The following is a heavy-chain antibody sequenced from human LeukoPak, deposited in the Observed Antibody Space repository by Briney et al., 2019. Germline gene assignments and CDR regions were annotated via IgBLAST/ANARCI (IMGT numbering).Heavy chain of an antibody. V-gene: IGHV3-23*01. Sequence: PGGSLRLSCAASGFTVSSNYMSWVRQAPGKGLEWVSTISGSGGSTYYADSVKGRLTISRDNSKNTVYLQMNSLRAEDTAVYFCAKRVPKPYYYMDGWGKGTTVTVSS. CDR3: AKRVPKPYYYMDG. D-gene: IGHD3-3*01. J-gene: IGHJ6*03. CDR2: ISGSGGST. CDR1: GFTVSSNY.